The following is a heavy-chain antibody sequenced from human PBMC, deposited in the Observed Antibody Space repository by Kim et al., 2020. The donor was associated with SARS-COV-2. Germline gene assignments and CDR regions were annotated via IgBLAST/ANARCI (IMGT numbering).Heavy chain of an antibody. CDR1: GFTFSSYW. V-gene: IGHV3-74*01. D-gene: IGHD1-7*01. J-gene: IGHJ4*02. Sequence: GGSLRLSCAASGFTFSSYWMHWVRQAPGKGLVWVSRINSDGSSTSYADSVKGRFTISRDNAKNTLYLQMNSLRAEDTAVYYCARGGTGTTFLMTPRTDYWGQGTLVTVSS. CDR3: ARGGTGTTFLMTPRTDY. CDR2: INSDGSST.